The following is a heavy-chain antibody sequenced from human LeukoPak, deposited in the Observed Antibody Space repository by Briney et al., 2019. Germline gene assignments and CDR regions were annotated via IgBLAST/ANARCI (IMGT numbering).Heavy chain of an antibody. CDR1: GFTFSSYG. CDR2: IRYDGSNK. J-gene: IGHJ4*02. D-gene: IGHD4-17*01. V-gene: IGHV3-30*02. Sequence: PGGSLRPSCAASGFTFSSYGMHWVRQAPGKGLEWVAFIRYDGSNKYYADSVKGRFTISRDNSKNTLYLQMNSLRAEDTAVYYCARIGDDYGDYDYWGQGTLVTVSS. CDR3: ARIGDDYGDYDY.